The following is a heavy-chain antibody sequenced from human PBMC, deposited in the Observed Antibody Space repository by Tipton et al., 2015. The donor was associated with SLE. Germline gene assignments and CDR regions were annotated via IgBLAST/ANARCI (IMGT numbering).Heavy chain of an antibody. J-gene: IGHJ4*02. D-gene: IGHD3-3*01. V-gene: IGHV4-39*07. CDR2: IYYSGST. CDR3: ARGRFSPDY. CDR1: GGSLNDHY. Sequence: TLSLTCTVSGGSLNDHYWTWIRQPPGQGLEWIGSIYYSGSTYYNPSLKSRATISVDTSKNQFSLKLSSVTAADTAVYYCARGRFSPDYWGQGTLVTVSS.